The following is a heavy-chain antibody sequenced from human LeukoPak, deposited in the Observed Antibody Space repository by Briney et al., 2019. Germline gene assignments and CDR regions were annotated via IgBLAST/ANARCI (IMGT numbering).Heavy chain of an antibody. Sequence: GGSLRLSCAASAFSFSNYNMNWVRQAPGKGLEWVSSITSSGSYIYYADSVKGRFTISRDNAKNSLYLQLNSLRAEDTAVYYCARDRFGKKVGAPGSPFDYWGQGTLVTVSS. J-gene: IGHJ4*02. CDR2: ITSSGSYI. D-gene: IGHD1-26*01. V-gene: IGHV3-21*01. CDR1: AFSFSNYN. CDR3: ARDRFGKKVGAPGSPFDY.